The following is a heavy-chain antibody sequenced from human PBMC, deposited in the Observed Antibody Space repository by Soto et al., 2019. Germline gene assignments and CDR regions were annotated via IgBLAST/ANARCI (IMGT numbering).Heavy chain of an antibody. D-gene: IGHD6-19*01. CDR3: AKERSSGWSFDY. J-gene: IGHJ4*02. CDR2: ISGSGDST. V-gene: IGHV3-23*01. Sequence: GGSLIPSCAASGFTFSTYAMNWVRTAPGKGLEWVSGISGSGDSTYYADSVKGRFTVSRDNSKNTLYLQMNSLRAEDTAVFYCAKERSSGWSFDYWGQGTLVTVSS. CDR1: GFTFSTYA.